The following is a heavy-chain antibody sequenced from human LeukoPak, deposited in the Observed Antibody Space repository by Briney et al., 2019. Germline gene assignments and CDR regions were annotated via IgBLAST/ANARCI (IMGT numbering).Heavy chain of an antibody. V-gene: IGHV4-34*01. CDR3: ASRHEGIKDATFDY. D-gene: IGHD3-10*01. J-gene: IGHJ4*02. Sequence: SETLSLTCAVYGGSFSGYYWSWIRQPPGKGLEWIREINHSGSTNYNPSLKSRVTISVDTSKIHFTLKLSSVTAADTAVYYCASRHEGIKDATFDYWGQGTLVTVSS. CDR2: INHSGST. CDR1: GGSFSGYY.